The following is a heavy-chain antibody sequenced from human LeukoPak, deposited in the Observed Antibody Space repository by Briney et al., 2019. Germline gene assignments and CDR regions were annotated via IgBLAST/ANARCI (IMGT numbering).Heavy chain of an antibody. D-gene: IGHD1-26*01. CDR1: GDSVSSNSAA. Sequence: SQTLSLTCAISGDSVSSNSAAWNWIRQSPSRGLEWLGRTYYRSTYDSDYALSVKSRITFNADTSKNQFSLQLNSVTPEDTAVYYCAREILGSGSFDYYYYMDVWGKGTTVTVSS. V-gene: IGHV6-1*01. CDR3: AREILGSGSFDYYYYMDV. CDR2: TYYRSTYDS. J-gene: IGHJ6*03.